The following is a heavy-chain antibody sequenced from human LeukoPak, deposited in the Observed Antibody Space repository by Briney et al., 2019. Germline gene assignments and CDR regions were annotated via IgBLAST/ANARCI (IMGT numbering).Heavy chain of an antibody. CDR1: GGSFSGYY. D-gene: IGHD3-22*01. CDR2: INHSGST. J-gene: IGHJ3*02. Sequence: PSETLSLTCAVYGGSFSGYYWSWIRQPPGKGLEWIGEINHSGSTNYNPSLKSRVTISVDTSKNQFSLKLSSVTAADTAVYYCASSLSYYYGSSGPTKNDAFDIWGQGTMVTVSS. V-gene: IGHV4-34*01. CDR3: ASSLSYYYGSSGPTKNDAFDI.